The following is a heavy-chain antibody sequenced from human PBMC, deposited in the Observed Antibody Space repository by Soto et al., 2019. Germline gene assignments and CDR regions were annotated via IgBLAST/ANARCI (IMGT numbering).Heavy chain of an antibody. Sequence: ASVKVSCKASGYTFTGYYMHWVRQAPGQGLEWMGWINPNSGGTNYAQKFQGWVTMTRDTSISTAYMELSRLRSDDTAVYYCARSVATIDYYYYCMDVWGQGTTVTVSS. CDR2: INPNSGGT. CDR3: ARSVATIDYYYYCMDV. J-gene: IGHJ6*02. V-gene: IGHV1-2*04. CDR1: GYTFTGYY. D-gene: IGHD5-12*01.